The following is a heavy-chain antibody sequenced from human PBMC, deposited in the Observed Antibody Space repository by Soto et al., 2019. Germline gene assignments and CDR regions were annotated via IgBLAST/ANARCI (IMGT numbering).Heavy chain of an antibody. D-gene: IGHD2-8*01. J-gene: IGHJ6*02. V-gene: IGHV1-18*01. CDR2: ISAYNGNT. CDR1: GYTFTSYG. CDR3: ARDIVLMVYAIPDYYYYGMDV. Sequence: WASVKVSCKASGYTFTSYGISWVRQAPGQGLEWMGWISAYNGNTNYAQKLQGRVTMTTDTSTSTAYMELRSLRSDDTAVYYCARDIVLMVYAIPDYYYYGMDVWGQGTTVTVSS.